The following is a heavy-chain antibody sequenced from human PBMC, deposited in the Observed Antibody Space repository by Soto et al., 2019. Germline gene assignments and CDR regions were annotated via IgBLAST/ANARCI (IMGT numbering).Heavy chain of an antibody. V-gene: IGHV1-18*01. CDR1: GHTFTSYG. D-gene: IGHD3-10*01. CDR3: AFLLWFGEPTGTGWFDP. Sequence: ASVKVSCKASGHTFTSYGISWVRQAPGQGLEWMGWISAYNGNTNYAQKLQGRVTMTTDTSTSTAYMELRSLRSDDTAVYYCAFLLWFGEPTGTGWFDPWGQGTLVTVSS. CDR2: ISAYNGNT. J-gene: IGHJ5*02.